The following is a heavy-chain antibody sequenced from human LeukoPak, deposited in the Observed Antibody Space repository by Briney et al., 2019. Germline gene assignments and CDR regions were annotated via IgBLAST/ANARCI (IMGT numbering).Heavy chain of an antibody. CDR2: IYYSGST. CDR3: ASTGYCSRTSCYTCDY. Sequence: SETLSLTCTVSGGSISSSSYYWGWIRQPPGKGLEWIGSIYYSGSTYYNPSLKSRVTISVDTSKNQFSLKLSSVTAADTAVYYCASTGYCSRTSCYTCDYWGQGTLVTVSS. D-gene: IGHD2-2*02. J-gene: IGHJ4*02. CDR1: GGSISSSSYY. V-gene: IGHV4-39*01.